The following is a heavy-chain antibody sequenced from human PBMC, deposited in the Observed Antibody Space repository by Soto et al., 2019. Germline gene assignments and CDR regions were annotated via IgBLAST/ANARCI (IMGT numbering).Heavy chain of an antibody. J-gene: IGHJ6*03. CDR3: ARQFTVTPYYYYYMDV. D-gene: IGHD4-17*01. CDR2: IYYSGST. CDR1: GGSISSSSYY. Sequence: SETLSLTCTVSGGSISSSSYYWGWIRQPPGKGLEWIGSIYYSGSTYYNPSLKSRVTISVDTSKNQFSLKLSSVTAADTAVYYCARQFTVTPYYYYYMDVWGKGTTVTVSS. V-gene: IGHV4-39*01.